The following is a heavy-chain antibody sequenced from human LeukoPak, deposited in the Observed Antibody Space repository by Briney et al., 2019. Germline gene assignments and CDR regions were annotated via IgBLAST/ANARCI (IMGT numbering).Heavy chain of an antibody. Sequence: SETLSLTCTVSGGSISSYYWSWIWQPPGKGLEWIGYIYTSGSTNYNPSLKSRVTISVDTSKNQFSLQLSSVTAAVTAGAYCARRGSSGGYDYWGQGTLGTVSS. CDR1: GGSISSYY. D-gene: IGHD1-26*01. V-gene: IGHV4-4*09. CDR3: ARRGSSGGYDY. CDR2: IYTSGST. J-gene: IGHJ4*02.